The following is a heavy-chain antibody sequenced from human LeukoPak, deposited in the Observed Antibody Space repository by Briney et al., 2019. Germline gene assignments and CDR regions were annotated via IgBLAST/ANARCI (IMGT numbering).Heavy chain of an antibody. CDR1: GFTFSSYG. CDR3: AKDGPWMATFDY. J-gene: IGHJ4*02. Sequence: PGRSLRLSCAASGFTFSSYGMHWVRQAPGKGLEWVAVISYDGSNKYYADSVKGRFTISRDNSKNTLYLQMNSLRAEDTAVYYCAKDGPWMATFDYWGQGTLVTVSS. V-gene: IGHV3-30*18. CDR2: ISYDGSNK. D-gene: IGHD5-24*01.